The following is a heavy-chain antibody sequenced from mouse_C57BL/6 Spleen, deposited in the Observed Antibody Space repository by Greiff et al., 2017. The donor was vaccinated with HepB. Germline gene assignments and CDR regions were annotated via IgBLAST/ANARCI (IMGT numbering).Heavy chain of an antibody. CDR1: GYTFTSYW. Sequence: QVQLQQPGAELVRPGSSVKLSCKASGYTFTSYWMHWVKQRPIQGLEWIGNIDPSDSETHYNQKFKDKATLTVDKSSSTAYMQLSSLTSEDSAVYYCARGANWYYFDYWGQGTTRTGSS. D-gene: IGHD4-1*01. J-gene: IGHJ2*01. CDR3: ARGANWYYFDY. CDR2: IDPSDSET. V-gene: IGHV1-52*01.